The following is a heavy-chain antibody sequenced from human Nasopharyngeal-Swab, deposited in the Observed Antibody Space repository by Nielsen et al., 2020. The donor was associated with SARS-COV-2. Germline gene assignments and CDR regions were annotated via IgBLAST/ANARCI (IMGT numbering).Heavy chain of an antibody. V-gene: IGHV4-61*02. D-gene: IGHD6-13*01. Sequence: SETLSLTCTVSGGSISSGSYYWSWIRQPAGKGLEWIGRFYTSGSTDFNPSLKSRVTISVDTSKNQFSLKLSSVTAADTAVYYCARISIAAAGPYYYGMDVWGQGTTVTVSS. CDR1: GGSISSGSYY. J-gene: IGHJ6*02. CDR3: ARISIAAAGPYYYGMDV. CDR2: FYTSGST.